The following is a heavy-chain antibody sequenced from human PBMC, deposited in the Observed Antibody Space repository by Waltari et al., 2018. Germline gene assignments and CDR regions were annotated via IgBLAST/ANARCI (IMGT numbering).Heavy chain of an antibody. Sequence: QVHVVESGGGVVQPGGSLRLSCAASGFTLGNYGMHWVRQAPGKGLEWVSVIQYGGSIKNYADSVKGRFTISRENSKNTLYLEMKGLRAEDTAVYYCAREYSRICFHALDGWGQGTAVTVSS. D-gene: IGHD6-13*01. J-gene: IGHJ6*02. V-gene: IGHV3-33*05. CDR1: GFTLGNYG. CDR3: AREYSRICFHALDG. CDR2: IQYGGSIK.